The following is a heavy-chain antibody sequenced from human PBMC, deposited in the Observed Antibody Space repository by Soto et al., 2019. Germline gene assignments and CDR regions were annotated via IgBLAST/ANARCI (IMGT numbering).Heavy chain of an antibody. D-gene: IGHD6-13*01. CDR1: GGSISSYY. V-gene: IGHV4-59*01. J-gene: IGHJ1*01. Sequence: QVQLQESGPGLVKPSETLSLTCTVSGGSISSYYWSWIRQPPGKGLEWIGYIYYGGSTNYNPSLKSRVTILVDTSKYQVSLKLNSVTAADTAVYYCARDGSSWYPSEYFHHWGQGTLVTVSS. CDR3: ARDGSSWYPSEYFHH. CDR2: IYYGGST.